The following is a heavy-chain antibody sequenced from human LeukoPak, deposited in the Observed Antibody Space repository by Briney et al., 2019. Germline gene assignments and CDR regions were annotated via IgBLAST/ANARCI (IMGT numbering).Heavy chain of an antibody. CDR2: INHSGST. D-gene: IGHD4-17*01. CDR3: ARGTHGDYHDY. V-gene: IGHV4-34*01. J-gene: IGHJ4*02. Sequence: KPSETLSLTCAVYGVSFSGYYWSWIRQPLGKGLEWIGKINHSGSTNYNPSLKSRVTISVDTSKNQFSLKLSSVTAADTAVYYCARGTHGDYHDYWGQGTLVTVSS. CDR1: GVSFSGYY.